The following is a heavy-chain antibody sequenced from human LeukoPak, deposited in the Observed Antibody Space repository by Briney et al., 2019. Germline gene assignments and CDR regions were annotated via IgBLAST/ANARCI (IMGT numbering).Heavy chain of an antibody. D-gene: IGHD4-23*01. CDR3: ARDRWSSYYYYGMDV. J-gene: IGHJ6*02. CDR2: INTGIGAT. Sequence: ASVKVSCKASGYTFTTYSIHWVRQAPGQSLEWMGWINTGIGATKYSQKFQGRVTITRDTSATTAYMELRSLRSDDTAVYYCARDRWSSYYYYGMDVWGQGTTVTVSS. V-gene: IGHV1-3*04. CDR1: GYTFTTYS.